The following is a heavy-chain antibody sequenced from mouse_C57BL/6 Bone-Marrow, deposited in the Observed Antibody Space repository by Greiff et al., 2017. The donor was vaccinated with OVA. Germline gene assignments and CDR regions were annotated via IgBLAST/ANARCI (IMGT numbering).Heavy chain of an antibody. V-gene: IGHV5-17*01. Sequence: EVKLMESGGGLVKPGGSLKLSCAASGFTFSDYGMHWVRQAPEKGLEWVAYISSGSSTIYYADTVKGRFTISRDNAKNTLFLQMTSLRSEDTAIYYCARSGTYAMDYWGQGTSVTVSS. J-gene: IGHJ4*01. D-gene: IGHD4-1*01. CDR2: ISSGSSTI. CDR3: ARSGTYAMDY. CDR1: GFTFSDYG.